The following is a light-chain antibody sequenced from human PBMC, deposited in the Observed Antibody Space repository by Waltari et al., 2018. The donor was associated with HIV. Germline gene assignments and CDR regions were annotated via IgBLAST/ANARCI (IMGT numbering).Light chain of an antibody. Sequence: IVLPQSPVTMSLSPGVRATLSCRASQNSNTFLAWYQHIPDQAPRLLIYDVSNRATGSPARFSGSGSGTDFTLTISSLEPEDFAVYYCQQRSNWPLTFGGGTKVEMK. CDR1: QNSNTF. CDR3: QQRSNWPLT. V-gene: IGKV3-11*01. J-gene: IGKJ4*01. CDR2: DVS.